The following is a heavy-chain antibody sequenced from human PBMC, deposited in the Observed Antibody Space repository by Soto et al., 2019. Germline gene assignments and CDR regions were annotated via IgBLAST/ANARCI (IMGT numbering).Heavy chain of an antibody. V-gene: IGHV3-30-3*01. D-gene: IGHD2-15*01. J-gene: IGHJ4*02. CDR1: GFTFSSYL. CDR2: LFSDGSGK. Sequence: GGSLRLSCAASGFTFSSYLMHWVRQAPGKGLEWVAVLFSDGSGKYYADSVKGRFTISRDNSKNTVYLQMNSLRAEDAVVYYCAREPTGLGGSAFDYWGQGTLVTVSS. CDR3: AREPTGLGGSAFDY.